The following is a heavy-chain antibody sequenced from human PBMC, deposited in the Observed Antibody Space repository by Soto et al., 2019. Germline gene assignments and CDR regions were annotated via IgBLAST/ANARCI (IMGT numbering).Heavy chain of an antibody. D-gene: IGHD3-10*01. CDR1: GYMFTSYG. V-gene: IGHV1-18*01. J-gene: IGHJ6*03. CDR2: ISVNNGNT. CDR3: DRCTGSGTNYCMDV. Sequence: QVQLVQSGAELKKPGSSAKVSCKTSGYMFTSYGISWVRQAPGQGLEWMAWISVNNGNTNYAQKFQGRVTMTTDTATNTAHRQLSSLTYDDTAVYYCDRCTGSGTNYCMDVWGKGTTVIVSS.